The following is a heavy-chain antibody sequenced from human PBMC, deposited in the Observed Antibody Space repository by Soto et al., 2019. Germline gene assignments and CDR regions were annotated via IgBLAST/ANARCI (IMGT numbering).Heavy chain of an antibody. CDR2: ISAYNGNT. V-gene: IGHV1-18*04. CDR3: ARAIFGVVISNGMDV. J-gene: IGHJ6*02. Sequence: ASATISCTASGYTFTSYGISWVRQAPGQGLEWMGWISAYNGNTNYAQKLHGRVTMTTDTSTSTAYMELRSLRSDDTAVYYCARAIFGVVISNGMDVWGQGTMVTVSS. CDR1: GYTFTSYG. D-gene: IGHD3-3*01.